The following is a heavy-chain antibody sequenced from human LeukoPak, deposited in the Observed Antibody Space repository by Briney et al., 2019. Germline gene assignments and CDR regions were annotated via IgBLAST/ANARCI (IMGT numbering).Heavy chain of an antibody. Sequence: SETLSLTCTVSGGSISSYYWSWIRQPPGKGLEWIGYIYTSGSTNYNPSLKSRVTIPVDTSKNQFSLKLSSVTAADTAVYYCASQGYSSGWYNPYAFDIWGQGTMVTVSS. CDR1: GGSISSYY. D-gene: IGHD6-19*01. CDR2: IYTSGST. CDR3: ASQGYSSGWYNPYAFDI. J-gene: IGHJ3*02. V-gene: IGHV4-4*09.